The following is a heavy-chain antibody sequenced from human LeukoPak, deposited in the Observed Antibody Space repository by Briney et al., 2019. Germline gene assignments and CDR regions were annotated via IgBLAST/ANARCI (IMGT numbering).Heavy chain of an antibody. Sequence: GESLKISCKGSGYSFTSYWIGWVRQMPGKGLEWMGIIYPGDSDTRYSPSFQGQVTISADKSISTAYLQWSSLKASDTAMYYCARGYYDILTGDIGHFDYWGQGTLVTVSS. CDR2: IYPGDSDT. D-gene: IGHD3-9*01. J-gene: IGHJ4*02. CDR3: ARGYYDILTGDIGHFDY. CDR1: GYSFTSYW. V-gene: IGHV5-51*01.